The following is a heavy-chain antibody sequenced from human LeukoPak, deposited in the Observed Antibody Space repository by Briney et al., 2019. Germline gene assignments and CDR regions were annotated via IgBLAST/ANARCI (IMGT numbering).Heavy chain of an antibody. V-gene: IGHV1-69*13. D-gene: IGHD3-10*01. CDR3: ARSGYYYGSGSPRIYYYYYMDV. CDR2: IIPIFGTA. CDR1: GYTFTTYG. J-gene: IGHJ6*03. Sequence: ASVKVSCKASGYTFTTYGISWVRQAPGQGLEWMGGIIPIFGTANYAQKFQGRVTITADESTSTAYMELSSLRSEDTAVYYCARSGYYYGSGSPRIYYYYYMDVWGKGTTVTISS.